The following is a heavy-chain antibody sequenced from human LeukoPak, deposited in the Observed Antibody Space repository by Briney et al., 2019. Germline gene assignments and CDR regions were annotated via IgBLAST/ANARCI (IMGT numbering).Heavy chain of an antibody. D-gene: IGHD5-18*01. CDR1: GFTFSSYW. CDR2: ISDGSST. CDR3: ARERVRGYSYGYLDY. Sequence: GGSLRLSCAASGFTFSSYWMHWVRQAPGKGLVWVSRISDGSSTSYADSVKGRFTISRDNAKNTLYLQMNSLRAEDTAVYYCARERVRGYSYGYLDYWGQGTLVTVSS. V-gene: IGHV3-74*01. J-gene: IGHJ4*02.